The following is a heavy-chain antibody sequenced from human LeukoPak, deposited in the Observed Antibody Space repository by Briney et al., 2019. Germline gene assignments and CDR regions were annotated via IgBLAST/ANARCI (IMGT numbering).Heavy chain of an antibody. J-gene: IGHJ4*02. CDR1: GGSFSGYY. CDR3: ARPPYCSSTSCYRAHYHFDY. D-gene: IGHD2-2*02. V-gene: IGHV4-34*01. CDR2: INHSGST. Sequence: SETLSLACAVYGGSFSGYYWSWIRQPPGKGLEWIGEINHSGSTNYNPSLKSRVTISVDTSKNQFSLRLSSVTAADTAVYYCARPPYCSSTSCYRAHYHFDYWGQGTLVTVSS.